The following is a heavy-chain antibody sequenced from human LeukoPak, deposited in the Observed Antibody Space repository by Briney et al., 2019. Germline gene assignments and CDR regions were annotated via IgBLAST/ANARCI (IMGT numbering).Heavy chain of an antibody. J-gene: IGHJ4*02. D-gene: IGHD2-21*02. CDR2: ISGGGGNT. CDR1: GFTFTSYA. CDR3: AKSVGKFCGGDCYALDY. V-gene: IGHV3-23*01. Sequence: GGSLRLSCAASGFTFTSYAMSWVRQAPGEGLEWVSAISGGGGNTYYADSVKGRFTISRDNSKNTLYLQVNSLRTEDTAVYYCAKSVGKFCGGDCYALDYWGQGTLDTVSS.